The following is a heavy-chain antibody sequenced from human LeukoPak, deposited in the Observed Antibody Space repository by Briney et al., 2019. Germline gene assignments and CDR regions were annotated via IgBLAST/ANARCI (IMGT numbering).Heavy chain of an antibody. Sequence: GASVKVSCKASGYTFTGYYMHWVRQAPGQGLEWMGWINPNSGGTNYAQKFQGRVNMTRHTYISTAYMELSRLRSDDTAVYYCARSRGFVGAVISYWGQGTLVTVSS. V-gene: IGHV1-2*02. CDR3: ARSRGFVGAVISY. CDR2: INPNSGGT. J-gene: IGHJ4*02. CDR1: GYTFTGYY. D-gene: IGHD3-16*02.